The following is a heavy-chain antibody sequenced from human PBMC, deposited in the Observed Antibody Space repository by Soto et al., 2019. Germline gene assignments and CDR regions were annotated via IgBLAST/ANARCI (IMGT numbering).Heavy chain of an antibody. CDR3: AIGYCSGSCYRAFDI. D-gene: IGHD2-15*01. CDR1: AYTFTTYY. CDR2: INPSGGGT. J-gene: IGHJ3*02. Sequence: QVQVVQSGAEVKKPGASLKLSCKASAYTFTTYYMHWVRQAPGQGLEWMAMINPSGGGTTYAQRFQGRVTMTRDTSTSTVYMELSSLRSEDTAVYYCAIGYCSGSCYRAFDIWGQGTMVTVSS. V-gene: IGHV1-46*01.